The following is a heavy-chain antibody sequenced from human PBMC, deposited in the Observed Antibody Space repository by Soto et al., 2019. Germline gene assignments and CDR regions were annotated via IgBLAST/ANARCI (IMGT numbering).Heavy chain of an antibody. CDR1: GGSISSYY. CDR3: ARAADEGPLYYFDY. J-gene: IGHJ4*02. V-gene: IGHV4-59*01. CDR2: IYYSGST. Sequence: SETLSLTCTVSGGSISSYYWSWIRQPPGKGLEWIGYIYYSGSTNYNPSLKSRVTISVDTSKNQFSLKLSSVTAADTAVYYCARAADEGPLYYFDYWGQGTLVTVSS.